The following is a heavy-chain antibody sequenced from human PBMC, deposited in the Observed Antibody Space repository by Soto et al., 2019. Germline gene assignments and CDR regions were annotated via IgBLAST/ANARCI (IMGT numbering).Heavy chain of an antibody. V-gene: IGHV4-39*01. CDR1: GGSISTSRSY. J-gene: IGHJ4*02. CDR3: GRLEGLATISYYFDY. CDR2: IFYSGST. D-gene: IGHD3-9*01. Sequence: SETLSLTCNVSGGSISTSRSYWAWIRQPPGKGLEWLANIFYSGSTYYNPSLESQVNISVDKSKNQFSLKLMSLSAADTAVYYCGRLEGLATISYYFDYWGQGALVTVSS.